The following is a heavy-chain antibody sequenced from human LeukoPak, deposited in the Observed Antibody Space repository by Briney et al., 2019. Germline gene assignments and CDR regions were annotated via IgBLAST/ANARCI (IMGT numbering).Heavy chain of an antibody. CDR2: IYYSGTT. D-gene: IGHD3-3*01. J-gene: IGHJ3*02. V-gene: IGHV4-59*08. CDR1: GGSISSYY. CDR3: ARGAAYYDFWSGYYPSDAFDI. Sequence: SETLSLTCTVSGGSISSYYWSWIRQPPGKGLEWIGYIYYSGTTNYNPSLKSRVTISVDTSKNQFSLKLSSVTAADTAVYYCARGAAYYDFWSGYYPSDAFDIWGQGTMVTVSS.